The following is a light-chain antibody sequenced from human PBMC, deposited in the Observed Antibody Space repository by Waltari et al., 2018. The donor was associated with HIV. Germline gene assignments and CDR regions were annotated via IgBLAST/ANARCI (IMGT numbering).Light chain of an antibody. V-gene: IGLV1-40*01. Sequence: QSVLTQPPSVSGAPGQRVTISCTGSTSNIGADYDVHWYQQIPGTAPKLLISGNKNRPSGGPVPFSAAKSGTSAPPSITVGQAEDEAEYICESYDTTLSASVVFGGGTKLTVL. J-gene: IGLJ2*01. CDR3: ESYDTTLSASVV. CDR1: TSNIGADYD. CDR2: GNK.